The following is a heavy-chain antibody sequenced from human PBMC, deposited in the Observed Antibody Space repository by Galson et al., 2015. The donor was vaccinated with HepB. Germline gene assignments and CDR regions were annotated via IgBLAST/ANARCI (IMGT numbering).Heavy chain of an antibody. D-gene: IGHD3-9*01. V-gene: IGHV1-8*01. J-gene: IGHJ4*02. CDR2: MNPNSGYT. CDR3: ARGPVLRYFDWLFHSRYYFDY. CDR1: GYTFTSYD. Sequence: SVKVSCKASGYTFTSYDINWVRQATGQGLEWMGWMNPNSGYTGYAQKFQGRVTMTRNTSISTAYMELSSLRSEDTAVYYCARGPVLRYFDWLFHSRYYFDYWGQGTLVTVSS.